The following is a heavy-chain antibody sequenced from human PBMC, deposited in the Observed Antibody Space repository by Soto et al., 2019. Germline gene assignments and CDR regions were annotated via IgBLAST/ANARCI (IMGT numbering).Heavy chain of an antibody. J-gene: IGHJ4*02. V-gene: IGHV4-31*03. D-gene: IGHD1-26*01. CDR3: ARGFDSRKLYAFES. Sequence: QVQLQESGPGLVKPSQTLSLTCTVSGDSIMRDSYYWNWIRQHPGKGLEWIGYIYYSGTTAYNPCLKPRVTRLLDTSNTQFSLNLNSATAWDPPAYYCARGFDSRKLYAFESWGQGPPVAVSS. CDR1: GDSIMRDSYY. CDR2: IYYSGTT.